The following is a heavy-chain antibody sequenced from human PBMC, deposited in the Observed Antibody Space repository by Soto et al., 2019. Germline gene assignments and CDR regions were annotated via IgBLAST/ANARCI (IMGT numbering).Heavy chain of an antibody. CDR2: ISAIGDFT. CDR3: AKGAVATRRLPGANDF. D-gene: IGHD6-6*01. V-gene: IGHV3-23*01. Sequence: PGGSLRLSCAASGFTFNNYAMTWVRQAPGKGLEWVSAISAIGDFTYYADSLKGRFTISRDNSKNTLSLQMNSLRAEDTALYYCAKGAVATRRLPGANDFWGQGTLVTVSS. CDR1: GFTFNNYA. J-gene: IGHJ4*02.